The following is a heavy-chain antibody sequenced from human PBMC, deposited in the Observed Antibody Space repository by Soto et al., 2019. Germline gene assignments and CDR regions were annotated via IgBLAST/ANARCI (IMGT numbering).Heavy chain of an antibody. V-gene: IGHV3-33*01. D-gene: IGHD4-17*01. CDR1: GFTFSSYG. CDR3: ARAYGDWRYFDY. J-gene: IGHJ4*01. Sequence: QVHLVESGGGVVQPGTSLRLSCAASGFTFSSYGMHWVRQTPGKGLDWVAVIWYDGSNKYYADSVKGRFTISRDNSKNTLYLQVNSLRVEDTAVYYCARAYGDWRYFDYWGHGTLVTVSS. CDR2: IWYDGSNK.